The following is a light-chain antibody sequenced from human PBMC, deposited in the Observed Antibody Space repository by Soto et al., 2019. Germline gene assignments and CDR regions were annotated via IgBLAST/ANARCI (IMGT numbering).Light chain of an antibody. V-gene: IGKV2-28*01. Sequence: DIVMTQSPLSLPVTPGEPASISCRSSQSLLHNNGKNYLDWYLQKPGQSPQLLIYLGSNRASGVPDRFSGSGSGTDFTLKISRVEAEDVGVYYCMQAVQTPPTFGGGTKVEIK. J-gene: IGKJ4*01. CDR3: MQAVQTPPT. CDR1: QSLLHNNGKNY. CDR2: LGS.